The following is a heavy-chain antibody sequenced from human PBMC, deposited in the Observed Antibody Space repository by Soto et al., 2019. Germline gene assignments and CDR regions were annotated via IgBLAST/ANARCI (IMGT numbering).Heavy chain of an antibody. J-gene: IGHJ4*02. V-gene: IGHV3-23*01. Sequence: LIRSCAASGFTFSSYAMSWVGQAPVKGLEWVSAISGSGGSTYYADSVKGRFTNSRDNSKNTLYLQMNCLRAEETAVYYCAKERDGIVVVPAATVFDYWGQGTLVTVSS. CDR1: GFTFSSYA. CDR2: ISGSGGST. D-gene: IGHD2-2*01. CDR3: AKERDGIVVVPAATVFDY.